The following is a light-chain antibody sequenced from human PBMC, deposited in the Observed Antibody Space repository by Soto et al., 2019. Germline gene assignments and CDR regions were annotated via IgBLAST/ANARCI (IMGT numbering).Light chain of an antibody. CDR1: IDDIGAYDY. CDR2: DVN. CDR3: SSYTSTYSLV. J-gene: IGLJ1*01. Sequence: QSVLTQPASVSGSPGQSVTISCTGTIDDIGAYDYVSWYQQRPGSAPQLIIYDVNNRPSGTPHRSSGSKSVHTAYLTISGLQSDDEATYHCSSYTSTYSLVFGTGTKVTVL. V-gene: IGLV2-14*03.